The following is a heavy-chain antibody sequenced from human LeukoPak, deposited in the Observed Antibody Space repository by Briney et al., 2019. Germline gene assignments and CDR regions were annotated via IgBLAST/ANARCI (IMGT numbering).Heavy chain of an antibody. V-gene: IGHV4-39*07. CDR3: ARDLRYYDILTGYYISP. CDR1: GGSISSSSYY. CDR2: IYYSGST. J-gene: IGHJ5*02. Sequence: SETLSLTCTVSGGSISSSSYYWGWIRQPPGKGLEWIGSIYYSGSTYYNPSLKSRVTISVDTSKNQFSLKLSSVTAADTAVYYCARDLRYYDILTGYYISPWGQGTLVTVSS. D-gene: IGHD3-9*01.